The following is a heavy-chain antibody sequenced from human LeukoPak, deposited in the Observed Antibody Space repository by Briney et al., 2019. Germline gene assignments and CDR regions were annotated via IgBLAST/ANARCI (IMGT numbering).Heavy chain of an antibody. CDR1: GGTFSSYA. CDR3: ARDWSSIAARPGDAFDI. V-gene: IGHV1-69*05. D-gene: IGHD6-6*01. CDR2: IIPIFGTA. Sequence: GASVKVSCKASGGTFSSYAISWVRQAPGQGLEWMGGIIPIFGTASFAQKFQGRVTMTRDTSTSTVYMELSSLRSEDTAVYYCARDWSSIAARPGDAFDIWGQGTMVTVSS. J-gene: IGHJ3*02.